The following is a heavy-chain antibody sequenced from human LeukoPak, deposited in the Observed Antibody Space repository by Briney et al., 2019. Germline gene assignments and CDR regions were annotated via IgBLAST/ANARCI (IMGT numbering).Heavy chain of an antibody. Sequence: SETPSLTCTVSGGSISSYYWSWIRQPPGKGLEWIGYIYYSGSTNYNPSLKSRVTISVDTSKNQFSLKLSSVTAADTAVYYCARVGGEYYYDSSGYDPGWFDPWGQGTLVTVSS. J-gene: IGHJ5*02. D-gene: IGHD3-22*01. CDR2: IYYSGST. CDR3: ARVGGEYYYDSSGYDPGWFDP. CDR1: GGSISSYY. V-gene: IGHV4-59*01.